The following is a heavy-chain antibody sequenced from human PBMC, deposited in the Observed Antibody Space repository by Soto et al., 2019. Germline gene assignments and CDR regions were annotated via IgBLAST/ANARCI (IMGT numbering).Heavy chain of an antibody. V-gene: IGHV6-1*01. Sequence: SQTLSLTCAISGDSVSMNSAAWNWIRQSPSRGREWLGRTYYRSRWYNDYAVSVKGQITINPDTSKNQFSLQLNTMMTEDTAVYYCGRDLGSGGRSTTYGFDIWGQGTMVTVSS. CDR2: TYYRSRWYN. CDR3: GRDLGSGGRSTTYGFDI. J-gene: IGHJ3*02. D-gene: IGHD3-3*01. CDR1: GDSVSMNSAA.